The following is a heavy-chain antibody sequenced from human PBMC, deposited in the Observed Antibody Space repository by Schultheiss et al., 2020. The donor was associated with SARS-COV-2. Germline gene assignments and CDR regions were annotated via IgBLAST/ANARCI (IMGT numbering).Heavy chain of an antibody. Sequence: GESLKISCAASGFTFSSYAMSWVRQAPGKGLEWVSAISGSGGSTISYADSVKGRFTISRDNSKNTLYLQMNSLRAEDTAVYYCARDTIFGVVPLGHYYYYGMDVWGQGTTVTVSS. CDR3: ARDTIFGVVPLGHYYYYGMDV. J-gene: IGHJ6*02. D-gene: IGHD3-3*01. CDR2: ISGSGGSTI. V-gene: IGHV3-23*01. CDR1: GFTFSSYA.